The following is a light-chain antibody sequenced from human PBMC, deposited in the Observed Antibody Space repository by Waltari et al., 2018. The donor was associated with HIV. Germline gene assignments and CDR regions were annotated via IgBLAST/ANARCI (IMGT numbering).Light chain of an antibody. CDR2: GAS. J-gene: IGKJ3*01. CDR1: QSISSRF. Sequence: DIVLTQSPCTLSLSPGERATLSCRASQSISSRFLAWYQQKLGQAPRLLIYGASSRAAGIPDRFSGSGSGTDFTLTINRLEPEDCGVFYCHHYGSSPFTFGPGTKVDIK. V-gene: IGKV3-20*01. CDR3: HHYGSSPFT.